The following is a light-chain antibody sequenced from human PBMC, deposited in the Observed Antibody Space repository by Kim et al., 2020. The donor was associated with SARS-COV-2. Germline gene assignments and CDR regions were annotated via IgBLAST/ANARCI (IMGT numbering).Light chain of an antibody. CDR1: SNNACNQG. Sequence: HTATLTCTGNSNNACNQGAAWLQQHQGHPPKLLSYRNNNRPSGISERLSASRSGNTASLTITGLQPEDEADYYCSAWDSSLSAWVFGGGTQLTVL. CDR2: RNN. CDR3: SAWDSSLSAWV. V-gene: IGLV10-54*01. J-gene: IGLJ3*02.